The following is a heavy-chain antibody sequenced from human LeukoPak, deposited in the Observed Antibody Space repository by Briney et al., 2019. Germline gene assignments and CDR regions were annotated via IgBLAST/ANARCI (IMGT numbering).Heavy chain of an antibody. CDR1: GGSISSSSYY. J-gene: IGHJ3*02. Sequence: MPSETLSPTCTVSGGSISSSSYYWGWIRQPPGKGLEWIGSIYYSGSTYYNPSLKSRVTISVDTSKNQFSLKLRSVTAADTAVYYCARAKSRTMIVSAFFDIWGQGTMVTVSS. CDR2: IYYSGST. V-gene: IGHV4-39*01. CDR3: ARAKSRTMIVSAFFDI. D-gene: IGHD3-22*01.